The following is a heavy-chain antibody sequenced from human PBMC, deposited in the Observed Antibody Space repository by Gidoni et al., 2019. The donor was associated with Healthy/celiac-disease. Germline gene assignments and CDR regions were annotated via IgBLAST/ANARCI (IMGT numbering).Heavy chain of an antibody. CDR3: ARVDTAMGFDY. J-gene: IGHJ4*02. D-gene: IGHD5-18*01. V-gene: IGHV3-30*01. CDR2: ISYDGSNK. CDR1: GFTFSSYA. Sequence: QVQLVESGGGVVQPGSSLRLSCAASGFTFSSYAMHWVRQAPGKGLEWVAVISYDGSNKYYADSVKGRFTISRDNSKNTLYLQMNSLRAEDTAVYYCARVDTAMGFDYWGQGTLVTVSS.